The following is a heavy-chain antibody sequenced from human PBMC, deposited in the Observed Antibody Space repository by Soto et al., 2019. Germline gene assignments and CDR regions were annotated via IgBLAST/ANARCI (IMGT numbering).Heavy chain of an antibody. J-gene: IGHJ4*02. V-gene: IGHV4-59*01. Sequence: PSETLSLTCTVSGGSISSYYWSWIRQPPGKGLEWIGYIYYSGSTNYNPSLKSRVTISVDTSKNQFALKLSSVTAADTAVYYCAREFPISSGWPLGFDYWGQGTLVPVSS. CDR1: GGSISSYY. D-gene: IGHD6-19*01. CDR3: AREFPISSGWPLGFDY. CDR2: IYYSGST.